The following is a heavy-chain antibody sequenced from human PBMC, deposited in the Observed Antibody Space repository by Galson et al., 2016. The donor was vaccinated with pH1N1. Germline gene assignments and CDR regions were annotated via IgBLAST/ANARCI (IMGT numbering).Heavy chain of an antibody. J-gene: IGHJ3*02. CDR3: ARNRTYSESNTYYDLFDI. V-gene: IGHV3-7*03. CDR1: GLVYSDYW. Sequence: SLRLSCAASGLVYSDYWMTWVRQAPGKGLEWVGNLNQHGSKINYGDSVKGRFTISRDNAKNSLFLQMTSLRADDSAVYYCARNRTYSESNTYYDLFDIWGQGTMVTVSS. CDR2: LNQHGSKI. D-gene: IGHD3-16*01.